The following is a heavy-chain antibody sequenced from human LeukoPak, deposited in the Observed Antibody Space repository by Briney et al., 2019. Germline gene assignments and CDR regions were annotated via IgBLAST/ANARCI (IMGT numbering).Heavy chain of an antibody. Sequence: GGSLRLSCEASGFTFGSYAMYWVRQAPGKGLEWVAGIFGSGGSAHYADSAKGRFTISRDNSKNTVYLQINSLRAEDTAVYYCGKMTTGYSSGQKPAWPVDYWGQGTLVTVSS. V-gene: IGHV3-23*01. J-gene: IGHJ4*02. CDR2: IFGSGGSA. CDR3: GKMTTGYSSGQKPAWPVDY. CDR1: GFTFGSYA. D-gene: IGHD6-19*01.